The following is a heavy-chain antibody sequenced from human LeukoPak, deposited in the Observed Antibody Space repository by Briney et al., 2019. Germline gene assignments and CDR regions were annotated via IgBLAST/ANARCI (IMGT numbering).Heavy chain of an antibody. V-gene: IGHV1-2*06. D-gene: IGHD3-3*01. J-gene: IGHJ3*02. CDR2: INPNSGGT. CDR1: GYTFTGYY. Sequence: ASVKVSCKASGYTFTGYYMHWVRQAPGQGLEWMGRINPNSGGTNYAQKFQGRVTMTRDTSISTAYMELSRLRSDDTAAYYCARDPGFTIFGVVIEDAFDIWGQGTMVTVSS. CDR3: ARDPGFTIFGVVIEDAFDI.